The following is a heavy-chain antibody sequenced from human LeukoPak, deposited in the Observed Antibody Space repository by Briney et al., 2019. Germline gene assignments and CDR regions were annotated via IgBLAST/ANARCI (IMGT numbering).Heavy chain of an antibody. D-gene: IGHD2-2*01. Sequence: GGSLRLSCAASGFTFSSYAMNWVRQAPGKGLEWVTIISSDGCNKYYADSVKGRFAISRDNSKNTLYLQVNSLRAEDTAVYYCARDRYCSSTSCNGAFDYWGQGTLVTVSS. V-gene: IGHV3-30*09. J-gene: IGHJ4*02. CDR1: GFTFSSYA. CDR2: ISSDGCNK. CDR3: ARDRYCSSTSCNGAFDY.